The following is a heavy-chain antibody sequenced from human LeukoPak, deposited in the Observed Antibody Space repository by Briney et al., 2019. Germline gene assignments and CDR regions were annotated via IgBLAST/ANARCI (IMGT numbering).Heavy chain of an antibody. D-gene: IGHD3-16*02. CDR1: GGSISSYY. CDR3: ARGVSPSYYFDY. J-gene: IGHJ4*02. V-gene: IGHV4-59*01. Sequence: PSEALSLTCTVSGGSISSYYWSWIRQSPGKGLECIGYIHYTGSTNYNPSLKSRVTISVDTSKNQFSLKLSSVTAADTAVYYCARGVSPSYYFDYWGQGTLVTVSS. CDR2: IHYTGST.